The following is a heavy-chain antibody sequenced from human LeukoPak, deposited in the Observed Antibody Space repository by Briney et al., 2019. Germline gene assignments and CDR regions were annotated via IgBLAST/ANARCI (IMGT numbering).Heavy chain of an antibody. V-gene: IGHV4-34*01. J-gene: IGHJ4*02. D-gene: IGHD2-15*01. Sequence: SETLSLTCAVYGVSFSGYYWSWIRQPPGKGLEWIGEINHSGSTNYNPSLKSRVTISVDTSKNQFSLKLSSVTAADTAVYYCARAVGYCSGGSCSHDYWGQGTLVTVSS. CDR1: GVSFSGYY. CDR2: INHSGST. CDR3: ARAVGYCSGGSCSHDY.